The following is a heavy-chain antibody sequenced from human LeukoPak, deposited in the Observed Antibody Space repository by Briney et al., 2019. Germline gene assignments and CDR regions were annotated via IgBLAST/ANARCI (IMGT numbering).Heavy chain of an antibody. CDR1: GGSISNYF. CDR2: LSASGTT. Sequence: SETLSLTCSVSGGSISNYFWGWLRQPAGKGLEWVGRLSASGTTNYNPSLRSQVTIAVDTSNNQLSLRVSSVTAADTAVYYCARGSSGYCSAASCFRPEDAFGIWGQGTVVTVS. D-gene: IGHD2-15*01. V-gene: IGHV4-4*07. CDR3: ARGSSGYCSAASCFRPEDAFGI. J-gene: IGHJ3*02.